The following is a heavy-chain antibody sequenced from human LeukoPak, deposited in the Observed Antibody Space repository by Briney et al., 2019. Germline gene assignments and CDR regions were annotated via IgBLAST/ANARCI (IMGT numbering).Heavy chain of an antibody. D-gene: IGHD5-18*01. J-gene: IGHJ5*02. Sequence: SETLSLTCTVSGGSVSSHTYYWGWIRQPPGKGLEWIGSMHYIGSSYYNPSLKSRVTISIDTSKNQFSLNLSSVTAADTAVYYCARQDTGWFDPWGQGTLVTVSS. CDR2: MHYIGSS. CDR3: ARQDTGWFDP. CDR1: GGSVSSHTYY. V-gene: IGHV4-39*01.